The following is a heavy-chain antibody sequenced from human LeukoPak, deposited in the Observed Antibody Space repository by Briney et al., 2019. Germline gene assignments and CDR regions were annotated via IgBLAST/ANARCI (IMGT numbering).Heavy chain of an antibody. CDR1: GGSFSGYY. Sequence: SETLSLTCAVYGGSFSGYYWSWIRQPPGKGLEWIGYIYYSGSTNYNPSLKSRVTISVDTSKNQFSLKLSSVTAADTAVYYCARGRRLVGFDPWGQGSLVTVSS. CDR3: ARGRRLVGFDP. J-gene: IGHJ5*02. D-gene: IGHD1-26*01. V-gene: IGHV4-59*12. CDR2: IYYSGST.